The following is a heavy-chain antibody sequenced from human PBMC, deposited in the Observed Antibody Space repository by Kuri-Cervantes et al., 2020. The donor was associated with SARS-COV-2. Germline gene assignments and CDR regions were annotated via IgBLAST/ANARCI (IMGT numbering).Heavy chain of an antibody. Sequence: GGSLRLSCAASGFTFSSYWMSWVRQAPGKGLEWVANIKQDGSEKYYVDSVKGRFTISRDNAKNSLYLQMNSLRAEDTAMYYCVKGTIDYDFWGRGTLVTVSS. J-gene: IGHJ4*02. CDR2: IKQDGSEK. CDR3: VKGTIDYDF. D-gene: IGHD1-7*01. CDR1: GFTFSSYW. V-gene: IGHV3-7*03.